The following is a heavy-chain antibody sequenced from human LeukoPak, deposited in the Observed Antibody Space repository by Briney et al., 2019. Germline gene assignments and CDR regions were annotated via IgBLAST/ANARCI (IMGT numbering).Heavy chain of an antibody. CDR3: AKEEWLGKMNYFDH. V-gene: IGHV3-23*01. CDR2: ISGSST. Sequence: GGSLRLSCAASGFTFSSYAMSWVRQAPGKGLEWVSSISGSSTYYADSVKGRFTISKDTSKNTLYLQMNSLRAEDTAVYYCAKEEWLGKMNYFDHWGQGTLDTVSS. D-gene: IGHD6-19*01. J-gene: IGHJ4*02. CDR1: GFTFSSYA.